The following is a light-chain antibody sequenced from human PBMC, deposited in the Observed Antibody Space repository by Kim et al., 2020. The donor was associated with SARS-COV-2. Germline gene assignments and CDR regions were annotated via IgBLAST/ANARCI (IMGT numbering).Light chain of an antibody. CDR2: DAS. V-gene: IGKV3-11*01. J-gene: IGKJ5*01. CDR3: QQGSNWPPIT. Sequence: EIVLTQSPATLSLSPGGRATLSCRASHSVGHYLAWYQQKPGQAPRLLIYDASKRAAGTAARFSGSGSRTDFTLTISSLEPEDFAMYYCQQGSNWPPITFGHGTRLEIK. CDR1: HSVGHY.